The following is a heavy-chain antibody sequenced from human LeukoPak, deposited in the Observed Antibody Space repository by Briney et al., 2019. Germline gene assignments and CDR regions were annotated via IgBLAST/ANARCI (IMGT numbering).Heavy chain of an antibody. V-gene: IGHV3-21*01. CDR2: ISSSSSYI. J-gene: IGHJ4*02. CDR3: ARDLNDYVWGSYRYNVADY. CDR1: GFTFSSYS. D-gene: IGHD3-16*02. Sequence: GGSLRLSCAASGFTFSSYSMNWVRQAPGKGLEWVSSISSSSSYIYYADSVKGRFTISRDNAKNSLYLQMNSLRAEDTAVYYCARDLNDYVWGSYRYNVADYWGQGTLVTVSS.